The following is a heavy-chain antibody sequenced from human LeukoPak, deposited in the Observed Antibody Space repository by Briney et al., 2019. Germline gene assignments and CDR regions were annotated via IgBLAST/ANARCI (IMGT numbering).Heavy chain of an antibody. V-gene: IGHV3-74*01. Sequence: GGSLRLSCAASGFTFSSYWMHWVRQAPGKGLVWVSRIKSDGSTNYSDSVKGRFTISRDNAKNTLSLQMNSLRAEDTGVYYCARAPSEIGGYYPEYFRHWGQGTLVTVSS. CDR1: GFTFSSYW. CDR3: ARAPSEIGGYYPEYFRH. CDR2: IKSDGST. J-gene: IGHJ1*01. D-gene: IGHD3-22*01.